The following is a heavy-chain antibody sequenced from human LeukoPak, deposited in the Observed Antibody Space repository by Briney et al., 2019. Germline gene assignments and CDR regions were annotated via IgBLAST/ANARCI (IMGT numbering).Heavy chain of an antibody. CDR2: INDSGNT. J-gene: IGHJ4*02. CDR3: ARPYCSRGSCYRDFDY. Sequence: RASETLSLTCAVSCGSLRDHYWSWIRQVPGKGLEWIGEINDSGNTNYNPSLEGRVTLSVDPSKNQFSLKMRSVTAADTSIYYCARPYCSRGSCYRDFDYWGQGTLVTVSS. D-gene: IGHD2-15*01. V-gene: IGHV4-34*01. CDR1: CGSLRDHY.